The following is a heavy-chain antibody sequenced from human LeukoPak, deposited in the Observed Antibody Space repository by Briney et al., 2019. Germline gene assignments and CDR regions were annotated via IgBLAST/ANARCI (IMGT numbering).Heavy chain of an antibody. Sequence: SETLSLTCTVSGGSISSYYWSWIRQPPGKGLEWIGYIYYSGSTNYNPSLKSRVTISVDTSKNQFSLKLSSVTAADTAVYYCARHGAGYSSSWDFNWFDPWGQGTLVTVSS. V-gene: IGHV4-59*08. J-gene: IGHJ5*02. CDR1: GGSISSYY. CDR3: ARHGAGYSSSWDFNWFDP. CDR2: IYYSGST. D-gene: IGHD6-13*01.